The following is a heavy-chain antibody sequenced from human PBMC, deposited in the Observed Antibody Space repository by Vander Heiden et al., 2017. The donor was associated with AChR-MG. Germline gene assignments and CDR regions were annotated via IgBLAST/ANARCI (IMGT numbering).Heavy chain of an antibody. D-gene: IGHD2-15*01. J-gene: IGHJ4*02. CDR2: LNSDGSST. Sequence: EVQLVESGGGLVQPGGSLRPSCAASGFPSSSYWMHWVRQAPGKGLVWVSRLNSDGSSTSYADSVKGRFTISRDNAKNTLYLQMNSLRAEDTAVYYCARGYCSGGSCYPAIWGQGTLVTVSA. CDR3: ARGYCSGGSCYPAI. V-gene: IGHV3-74*01. CDR1: GFPSSSYW.